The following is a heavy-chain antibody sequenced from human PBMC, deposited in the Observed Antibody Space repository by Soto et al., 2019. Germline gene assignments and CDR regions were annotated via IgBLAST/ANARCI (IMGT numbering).Heavy chain of an antibody. CDR2: IWYDGSNK. D-gene: IGHD1-20*01. V-gene: IGHV3-33*01. Sequence: GGSLRLSCAASGFTFSSYGMHWVRQAPGKGLEWVAVIWYDGSNKYYADSVKGRFTISRDNSKNTLYLQMNSLRAEDTAVYYCARDQGYNWNGGDYFDYWGQGTLVTVSS. CDR1: GFTFSSYG. CDR3: ARDQGYNWNGGDYFDY. J-gene: IGHJ4*02.